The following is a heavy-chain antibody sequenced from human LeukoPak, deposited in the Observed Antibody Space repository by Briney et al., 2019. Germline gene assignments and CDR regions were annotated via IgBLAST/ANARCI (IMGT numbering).Heavy chain of an antibody. Sequence: PAETLSLTCTVSGYSITSYYWNWIRQPPGKGLEWIGNIYYIGSTNYNPSLKSRVTISLDTSKNQLSLRLSSATTADTAIYYCARTDYNWFDPWGLGTLVTVSS. CDR3: ARTDYNWFDP. D-gene: IGHD3/OR15-3a*01. J-gene: IGHJ5*02. V-gene: IGHV4-59*01. CDR2: IYYIGST. CDR1: GYSITSYY.